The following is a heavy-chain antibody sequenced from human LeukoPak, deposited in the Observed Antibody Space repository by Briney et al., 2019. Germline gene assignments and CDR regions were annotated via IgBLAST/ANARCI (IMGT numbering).Heavy chain of an antibody. D-gene: IGHD5-24*01. CDR2: INHSGST. V-gene: IGHV4-34*01. J-gene: IGHJ4*02. CDR3: ARGERWLQSSFDY. CDR1: GGSFSGYY. Sequence: SETLSLTCAVYGGSFSGYYWSWIRQPPGKGLEWIGEINHSGSTNYNPSLKSRVTISVDTSKNQFSLKLSSVTAADTAVYYCARGERWLQSSFDYWDQGTLVTVSS.